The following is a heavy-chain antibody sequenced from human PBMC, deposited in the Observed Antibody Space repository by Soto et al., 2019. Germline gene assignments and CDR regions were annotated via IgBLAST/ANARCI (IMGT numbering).Heavy chain of an antibody. CDR1: GGSISSGDYY. CDR3: ARDSPVAPFDP. CDR2: IYYSGST. D-gene: IGHD2-15*01. Sequence: QVQLQESGPGLVKPSQTLSLTCTVSGGSISSGDYYWSWIRQPPGKGLEWIGYIYYSGSTYYNPSLKSRVTISVDTSNTQFSLKLSSVTAAATAVYYCARDSPVAPFDPWGQGTLVTVSS. J-gene: IGHJ5*02. V-gene: IGHV4-30-4*01.